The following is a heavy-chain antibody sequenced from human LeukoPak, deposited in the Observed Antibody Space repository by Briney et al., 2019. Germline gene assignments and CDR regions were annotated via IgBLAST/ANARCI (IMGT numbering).Heavy chain of an antibody. Sequence: KPSETLSLTWTVAAGSIGADSTSWIRQPPRKGLEWIANIYNTGSTNYNPYLSSRVTISIVTAKNQFSLKLTSVTAADTAVYYCARRGRNSSGWQDYLWGQGTLVTVSS. J-gene: IGHJ4*02. CDR1: AGSIGADS. D-gene: IGHD6-25*01. CDR2: IYNTGST. V-gene: IGHV4-59*01. CDR3: ARRGRNSSGWQDYL.